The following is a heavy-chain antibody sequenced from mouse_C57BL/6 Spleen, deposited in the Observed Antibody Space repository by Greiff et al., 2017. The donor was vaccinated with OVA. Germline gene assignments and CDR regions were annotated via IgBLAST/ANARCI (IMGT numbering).Heavy chain of an antibody. D-gene: IGHD5-1*01. Sequence: VQLQQSGPELVKPGASVKISCKASVYAFSSSWMNWVKQRPGKGLEWIGRIYPGDGDTNYNGKFKGKATLTADKSSSTAYMQLSSLTSEDSAVYFCARSGGYLLHFDYWGQGTTLTVSS. CDR1: VYAFSSSW. CDR3: ARSGGYLLHFDY. CDR2: IYPGDGDT. J-gene: IGHJ2*01. V-gene: IGHV1-82*01.